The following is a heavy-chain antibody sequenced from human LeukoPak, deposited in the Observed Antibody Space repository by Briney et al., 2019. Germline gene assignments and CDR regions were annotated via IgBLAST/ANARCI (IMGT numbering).Heavy chain of an antibody. CDR2: ITYDGVSA. CDR1: GFTFDAYT. J-gene: IGHJ4*02. V-gene: IGHV3-43*01. CDR3: ATERQKYFDY. Sequence: GGSLRLSCAASGFTFDAYTMHWVRHRPGKGLEWVSLITYDGVSAFYADSVRGRFTISRDNRRNSLFLQMNSLTTEDTALYFCATERQKYFDYWGQGTLVTVSS.